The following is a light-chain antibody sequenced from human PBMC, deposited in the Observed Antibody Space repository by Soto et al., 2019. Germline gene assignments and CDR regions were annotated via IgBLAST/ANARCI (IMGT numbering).Light chain of an antibody. V-gene: IGLV2-14*01. CDR3: SSYTSSSTLV. CDR2: EVS. CDR1: SSDVGGYNY. Sequence: QSVLTQPRSVSGSPGQSVTISCTGTSSDVGGYNYVSWYQQHPGKAPKLMIYEVSNRPSGVSNRFSGSKSGNTASLTISGLQAEDKADYYCSSYTSSSTLVFGGGTKLTVL. J-gene: IGLJ2*01.